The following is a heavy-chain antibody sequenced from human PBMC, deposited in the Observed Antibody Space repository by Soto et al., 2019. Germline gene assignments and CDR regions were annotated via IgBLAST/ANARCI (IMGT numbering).Heavy chain of an antibody. V-gene: IGHV3-64D*06. CDR2: ISPQGGST. CDR3: ANMMIAHGAFDF. Sequence: LRRSCSASGFAFSSYSMHWVRHTPGKGLEYVSAISPQGGSTYYAESVKSRITISTDDPKNTLYLQMSSLSPDDTAVYYCANMMIAHGAFDFWGQRTLVTFYS. D-gene: IGHD4-17*01. CDR1: GFAFSSYS. J-gene: IGHJ4*02.